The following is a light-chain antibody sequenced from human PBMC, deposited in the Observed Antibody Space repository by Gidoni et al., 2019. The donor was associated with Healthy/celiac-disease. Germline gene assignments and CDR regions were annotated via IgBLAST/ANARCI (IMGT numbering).Light chain of an antibody. CDR2: GAS. V-gene: IGKV3-15*01. CDR3: QQYNNWPPWT. CDR1: QSVSSN. Sequence: EIVMTQYPATLSVSPGERATLSCRASQSVSSNVAWYQQKPGQAPRLLIYGASTRATGIPARFSGSVSGTEFTLTISSLQSEDFAVYYCQQYNNWPPWTFGQGTKVEIK. J-gene: IGKJ1*01.